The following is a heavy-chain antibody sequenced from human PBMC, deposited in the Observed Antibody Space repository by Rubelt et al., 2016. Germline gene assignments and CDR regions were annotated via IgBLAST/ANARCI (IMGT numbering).Heavy chain of an antibody. Sequence: EVQLVESGGDLVQPGGSLRLSCAASGFTFNNYWMSWVRQAPGKGLEWVANIKQDGSEKYYVDSVEGRFTISRDNAANSVYLQMNSLVAEDTAVYYCARLYRGPDYWGQGTLVTVSS. CDR3: ARLYRGPDY. J-gene: IGHJ4*02. V-gene: IGHV3-7*01. CDR1: GFTFNNYW. CDR2: IKQDGSEK. D-gene: IGHD5-12*01.